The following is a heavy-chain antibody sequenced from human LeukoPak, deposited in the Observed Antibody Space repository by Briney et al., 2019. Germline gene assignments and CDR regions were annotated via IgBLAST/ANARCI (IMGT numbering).Heavy chain of an antibody. V-gene: IGHV3-23*01. CDR1: GFTFSTYA. J-gene: IGHJ4*02. Sequence: GGSLRLSCAASGFTFSTYAISWVRQAPGKGLEWVSAISGNGGSTYYADSVKGRFTISRDNSKNTLYLQMNSLRAEDTAVYYCAKGSYFGSGRYYFDYWGQGTLVTVSS. CDR3: AKGSYFGSGRYYFDY. CDR2: ISGNGGST. D-gene: IGHD3-10*01.